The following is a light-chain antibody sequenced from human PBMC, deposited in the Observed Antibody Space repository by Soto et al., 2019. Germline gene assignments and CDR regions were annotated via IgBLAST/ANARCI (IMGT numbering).Light chain of an antibody. CDR1: QSVSSN. Sequence: VMTQSPDTLSASPGERVSLSCRASQSVSSNLAWYQQKPGQAPRLLIYGASTRATGIPARFSGSGSGTEFTLTISSLQSEDFAVYYCQQYNNWPLTFGQGTKVDIK. V-gene: IGKV3-15*01. CDR2: GAS. CDR3: QQYNNWPLT. J-gene: IGKJ1*01.